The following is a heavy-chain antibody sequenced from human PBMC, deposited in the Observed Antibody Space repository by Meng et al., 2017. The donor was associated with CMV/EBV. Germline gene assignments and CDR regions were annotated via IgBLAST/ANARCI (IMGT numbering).Heavy chain of an antibody. J-gene: IGHJ4*02. CDR2: ISGSGGNT. CDR1: GFIFSSFA. V-gene: IGHV3-23*01. CDR3: AKTRYSGSYGVDY. Sequence: ASGFIFSSFAMSWVRQAPGKGLEWSSAISGSGGNTYYADSVKGRFTISRDNSKNTLDLQLNSLRADDTAVYYCAKTRYSGSYGVDYWGQGTLVTVSS. D-gene: IGHD1-26*01.